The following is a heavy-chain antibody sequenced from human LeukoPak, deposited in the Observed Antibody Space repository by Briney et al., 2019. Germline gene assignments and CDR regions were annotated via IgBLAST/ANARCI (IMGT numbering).Heavy chain of an antibody. V-gene: IGHV5-51*01. J-gene: IGHJ4*02. CDR3: ARQYDSSGYYFPY. CDR2: IYPGDSDT. D-gene: IGHD3-22*01. CDR1: GYSFTSCW. Sequence: GESLKISCKGSGYSFTSCWIGWVRQMPGKGLEWMGIIYPGDSDTRYSPSFQGQVTISADKSISTAYLQWSSLKASDTAMYYCARQYDSSGYYFPYWGQGTLVTVSS.